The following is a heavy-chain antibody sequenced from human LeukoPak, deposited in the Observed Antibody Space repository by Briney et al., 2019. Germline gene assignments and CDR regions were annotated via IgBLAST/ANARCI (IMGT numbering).Heavy chain of an antibody. CDR3: ARGDGYNHHLDY. D-gene: IGHD5-24*01. J-gene: IGHJ4*02. V-gene: IGHV3-48*01. CDR2: ISSSTSTI. Sequence: GGSLRLSCAASGFTFNSYSMNWVRQAPGKGLEWVSYISSSTSTIYYADSVKGRFTISRDNAKNSLYLQMNSPRSEDTAVYCCARGDGYNHHLDYWGQGTLVTVSS. CDR1: GFTFNSYS.